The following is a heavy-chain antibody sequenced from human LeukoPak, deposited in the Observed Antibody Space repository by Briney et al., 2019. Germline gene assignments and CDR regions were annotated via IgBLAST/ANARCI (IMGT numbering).Heavy chain of an antibody. D-gene: IGHD5-12*01. Sequence: GGSLRLSCAASGFAVGGNYMSWVRQAPGTGLEWVSVIYDGGHTYYVDSVKGRFTISGDNFENTLFLQMNSLRAEDTAVYYCARATHAYSGYNHWGQGTLVTVSS. CDR1: GFAVGGNY. J-gene: IGHJ4*02. CDR2: IYDGGHT. V-gene: IGHV3-66*01. CDR3: ARATHAYSGYNH.